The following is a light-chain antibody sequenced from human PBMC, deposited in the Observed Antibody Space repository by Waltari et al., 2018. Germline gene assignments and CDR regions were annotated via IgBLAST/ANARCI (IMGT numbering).Light chain of an antibody. CDR1: QSISKY. V-gene: IGKV3-20*01. CDR2: DAA. CDR3: QKYGTLPAT. J-gene: IGKJ1*01. Sequence: IMLTQSPGTLSLSPGERATLSCRASQSISKYLAWYQQKPGQAPRLLIYDAASRATGIPDRFGGSGSGTDFSLTISRLEPEDSAVYYCQKYGTLPATFGQGTKVEIK.